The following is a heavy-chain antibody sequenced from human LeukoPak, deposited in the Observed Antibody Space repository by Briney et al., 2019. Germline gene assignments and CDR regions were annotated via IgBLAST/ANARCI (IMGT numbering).Heavy chain of an antibody. CDR1: GGSINNYY. J-gene: IGHJ5*02. V-gene: IGHV4-59*01. D-gene: IGHD6-13*01. CDR3: ARFRRSSWYWKGDWFDP. CDR2: IYYNGNT. Sequence: PSETLSLTCTLSGGSINNYYWSWIRQPPGKGLEWIGYIYYNGNTNYNPSLKSRVTISVDTSKNQFSLKLSSVTAADTAVYFCARFRRSSWYWKGDWFDPWGQGTLVTVSS.